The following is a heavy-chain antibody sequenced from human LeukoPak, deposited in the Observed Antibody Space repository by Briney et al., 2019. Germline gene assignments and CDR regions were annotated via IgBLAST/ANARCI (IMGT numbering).Heavy chain of an antibody. CDR2: ISSSSRYI. V-gene: IGHV3-21*01. Sequence: GGSLRLSCAASGFTFSSYSMNWVRQAPGKGLEWVSPISSSSRYIYYIDPVKGRFTISRDNAKNSLYLQMNSLRAEDTAVYYCARGLTSSWSNNWFDPWGQGTLVTVSS. J-gene: IGHJ5*02. CDR1: GFTFSSYS. D-gene: IGHD6-13*01. CDR3: ARGLTSSWSNNWFDP.